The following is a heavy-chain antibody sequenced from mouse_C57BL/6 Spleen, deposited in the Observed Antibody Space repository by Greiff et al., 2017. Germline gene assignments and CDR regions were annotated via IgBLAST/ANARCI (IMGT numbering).Heavy chain of an antibody. D-gene: IGHD2-1*01. CDR1: GFTFSSYA. J-gene: IGHJ3*01. CDR3: ARDRGYGNSFAY. Sequence: EVKLVESGGGLVKPGGSLKLSCAASGFTFSSYAMSWVRQTPEKRLEWVATISDGGSYTYYPDNVKGRFTISRDNAKNNLYLQMSHLKSEDTAMYYCARDRGYGNSFAYWGQGTLVTVSA. CDR2: ISDGGSYT. V-gene: IGHV5-4*03.